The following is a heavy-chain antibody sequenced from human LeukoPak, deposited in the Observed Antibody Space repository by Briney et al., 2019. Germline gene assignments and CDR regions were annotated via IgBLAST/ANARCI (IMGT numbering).Heavy chain of an antibody. D-gene: IGHD2-8*02. CDR2: ISSSSSYI. CDR3: ARAVAGLVVIDY. V-gene: IGHV3-21*01. Sequence: GGSLRLYCAASGFTFCSYSMNWVRQAPGKGLEWVSSISSSSSYIYYADSVKGRFTISRDNAKNSLYLQMNSLRAEDTAVYYCARAVAGLVVIDYWGQGTLVTVSS. J-gene: IGHJ4*02. CDR1: GFTFCSYS.